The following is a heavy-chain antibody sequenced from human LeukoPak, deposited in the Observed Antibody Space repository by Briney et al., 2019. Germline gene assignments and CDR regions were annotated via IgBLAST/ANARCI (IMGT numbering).Heavy chain of an antibody. CDR3: ARVAPRFWYESSGYIFEN. Sequence: QPGGSLRLSCAASGFTFTNYEMNWVRQAPGKGLEWVSYISSSGRIIYYADSVKGRFTISRDNAKNSLYLEMDSLRADDTAVYYCARVAPRFWYESSGYIFENWGQGTLVIVSS. J-gene: IGHJ4*02. D-gene: IGHD3-22*01. V-gene: IGHV3-48*03. CDR1: GFTFTNYE. CDR2: ISSSGRII.